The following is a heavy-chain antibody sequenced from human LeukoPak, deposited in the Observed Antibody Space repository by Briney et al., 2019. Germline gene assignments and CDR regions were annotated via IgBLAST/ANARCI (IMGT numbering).Heavy chain of an antibody. CDR2: IYTSGGT. Sequence: SETLSLTCTVSGGSISSYYWSWIRQPAGKGLEWIGRIYTSGGTNYNPSLKSRVTMSVDTSKNQFSLKLSSVTAADTAVYYCAIGGTSGWYPYYFDYWGQGTLVTVSS. CDR3: AIGGTSGWYPYYFDY. V-gene: IGHV4-4*07. D-gene: IGHD6-19*01. CDR1: GGSISSYY. J-gene: IGHJ4*02.